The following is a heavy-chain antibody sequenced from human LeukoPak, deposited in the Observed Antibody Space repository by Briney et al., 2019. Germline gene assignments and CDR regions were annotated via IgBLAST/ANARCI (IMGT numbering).Heavy chain of an antibody. J-gene: IGHJ5*02. V-gene: IGHV4-59*08. D-gene: IGHD2-2*01. Sequence: SETLSLTCIISNGSISDDYWSWIRQPPGKGLEWIGYIYHSGSTYYNPSLKSRVTISVDRSKNQFSLKLSSVTAADTAVYYCARHLLWPNWFDPWGQGTLVTVSS. CDR2: IYHSGST. CDR1: NGSISDDY. CDR3: ARHLLWPNWFDP.